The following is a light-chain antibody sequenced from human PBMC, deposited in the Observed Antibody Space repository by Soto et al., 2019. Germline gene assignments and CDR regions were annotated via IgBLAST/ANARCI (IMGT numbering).Light chain of an antibody. Sequence: EIVMTQSPATLSVSPGERATLSCRASQSVSSNLAWYQQKPGQAPRLLIYGASTRATCIPARFSGSGSGTEFTLTISSLQSEDFAAYYCQQYNNWPHWTFGQGTKVEI. CDR2: GAS. J-gene: IGKJ1*01. V-gene: IGKV3-15*01. CDR3: QQYNNWPHWT. CDR1: QSVSSN.